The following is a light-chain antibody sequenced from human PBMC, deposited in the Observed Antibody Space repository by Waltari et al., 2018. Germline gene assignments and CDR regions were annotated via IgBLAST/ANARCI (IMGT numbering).Light chain of an antibody. Sequence: QTVVTQEPSFSVSPGGTVTLTCTLSSGSLSTTSYATWYQQTPGQAPLTLVYKGNSRSSGVPDRFSGSILGNKAALTITGAQADDECDYYCSLYMGSGIWVFGGGTKLTVL. V-gene: IGLV8-61*01. J-gene: IGLJ3*02. CDR2: KGN. CDR1: SGSLSTTSY. CDR3: SLYMGSGIWV.